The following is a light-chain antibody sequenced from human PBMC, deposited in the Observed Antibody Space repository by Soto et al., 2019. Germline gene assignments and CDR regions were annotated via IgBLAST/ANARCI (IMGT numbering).Light chain of an antibody. CDR2: SNN. CDR1: SSNIGSNT. V-gene: IGLV1-44*01. Sequence: QSVLTQPPSASGTPGQRVTISCSGSSSNIGSNTVNWYQQFPGMAPKLLIYSNNQRPSGVPDRFSGSKSGTSASLAISGRQSEDEADYYCAVWDDSLNGAVFGGGTKLTVL. CDR3: AVWDDSLNGAV. J-gene: IGLJ2*01.